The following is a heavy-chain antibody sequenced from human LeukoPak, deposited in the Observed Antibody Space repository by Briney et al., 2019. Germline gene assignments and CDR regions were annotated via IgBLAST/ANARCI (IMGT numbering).Heavy chain of an antibody. D-gene: IGHD6-6*01. CDR2: IYYSGST. CDR1: GGSISSSSYY. CDR3: ARAMSIAARLQTIFDY. V-gene: IGHV4-39*07. J-gene: IGHJ4*02. Sequence: PSETLSLTCTVSGGSISSSSYYWGWIRQPSGKGLEWIGSIYYSGSTYYNPSLKSRVTISVDTSKNQFSLKLSSVTAADTAVYYCARAMSIAARLQTIFDYWGQGTLVTVSS.